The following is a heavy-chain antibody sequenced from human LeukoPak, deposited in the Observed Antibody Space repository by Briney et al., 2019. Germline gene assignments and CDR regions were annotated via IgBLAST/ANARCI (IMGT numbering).Heavy chain of an antibody. V-gene: IGHV4-39*07. D-gene: IGHD4/OR15-4a*01. CDR1: GDSMSSSRFC. CDR2: IYYNEIK. J-gene: IGHJ4*02. Sequence: SETLSLTCTVSGDSMSSSRFCWAWIRQSPGVGLEWIGCIYYNEIKFYSSSLKSRVTMSIDTSRNQFSLKLSSVTAADTAVYYCAGRVGGNYLTYFDYWAQGTLVTVSS. CDR3: AGRVGGNYLTYFDY.